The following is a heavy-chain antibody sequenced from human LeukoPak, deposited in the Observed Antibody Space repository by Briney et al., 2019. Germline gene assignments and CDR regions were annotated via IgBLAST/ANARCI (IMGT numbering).Heavy chain of an antibody. Sequence: RTGGSLRLSCAASGFTFSSYAMSWVRQAPGKGLEWVSAISGSGGTTYHADSVKGRFTISRDISKNTLYLQMNSLRAEDTAVYYCAKDWGDILVVPTARAWAFDIWGQGTMVTVSS. J-gene: IGHJ3*02. CDR1: GFTFSSYA. CDR3: AKDWGDILVVPTARAWAFDI. V-gene: IGHV3-23*01. CDR2: ISGSGGTT. D-gene: IGHD2-2*01.